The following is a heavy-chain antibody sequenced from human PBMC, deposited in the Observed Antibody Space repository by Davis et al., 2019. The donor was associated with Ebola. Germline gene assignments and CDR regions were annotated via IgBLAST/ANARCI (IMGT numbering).Heavy chain of an antibody. V-gene: IGHV1-18*01. CDR1: GYTLSSYG. CDR3: ARGYSGSLGLDY. CDR2: ISVYNGNT. J-gene: IGHJ4*02. Sequence: ASVKVSCKASGYTLSSYGFSWVRQAPGQGLEWMGWISVYNGNTNYEQKLQGRVTMTTDTSTSTAYMELRSLRSDDTAVYYCARGYSGSLGLDYWGQGTLVTVSS. D-gene: IGHD1-26*01.